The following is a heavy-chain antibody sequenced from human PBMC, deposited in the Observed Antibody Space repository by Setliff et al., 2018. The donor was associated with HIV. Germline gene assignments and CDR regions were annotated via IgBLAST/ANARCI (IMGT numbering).Heavy chain of an antibody. Sequence: LSLTCTVSGGSISSSSYYWGWIRQPPGKGLEWIGSIYYSGSTYYNPSLKSRVTISVDTSKNQFSLKLSSVTAADTAVYYCARVDCSSTSCYRDYYHYMDVWGKGTTVTV. CDR1: GGSISSSSYY. CDR3: ARVDCSSTSCYRDYYHYMDV. V-gene: IGHV4-39*01. CDR2: IYYSGST. D-gene: IGHD2-2*01. J-gene: IGHJ6*03.